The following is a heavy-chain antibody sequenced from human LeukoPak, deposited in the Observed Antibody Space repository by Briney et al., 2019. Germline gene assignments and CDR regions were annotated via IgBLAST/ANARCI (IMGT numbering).Heavy chain of an antibody. J-gene: IGHJ5*02. D-gene: IGHD1-26*01. CDR2: IYYSGST. Sequence: PSETLSLTCTVSGGSVSSGSYYWSWIRQPPGNGLEWIVYIYYSGSTNYTPSLKSRVTISVDTSKIQFSLKLSSVTAADTAVYYCAREPLRAESRWFDPWGQGTLVTVSS. CDR1: GGSVSSGSYY. V-gene: IGHV4-61*01. CDR3: AREPLRAESRWFDP.